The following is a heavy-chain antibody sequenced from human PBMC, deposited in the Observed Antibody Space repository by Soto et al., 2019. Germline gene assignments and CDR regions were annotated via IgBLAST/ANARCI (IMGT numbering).Heavy chain of an antibody. J-gene: IGHJ4*02. Sequence: QVQLQQWGAGLLKPSETLSLTCAVYGGSFSGYYWSWIRQPPGKGLAWIGEINHSGSTNYNPSLKSRVTISVDTSKNQFSLKLSSVTAADTAVYYCARGGIWLRRGGFDYWGQGTLVTVSS. D-gene: IGHD5-12*01. CDR1: GGSFSGYY. CDR3: ARGGIWLRRGGFDY. CDR2: INHSGST. V-gene: IGHV4-34*01.